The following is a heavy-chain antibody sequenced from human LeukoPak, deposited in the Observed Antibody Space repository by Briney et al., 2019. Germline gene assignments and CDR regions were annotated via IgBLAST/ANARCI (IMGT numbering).Heavy chain of an antibody. CDR2: IYPDESNI. J-gene: IGHJ4*02. CDR1: GYSFPPYW. D-gene: IGHD2-2*03. Sequence: GESLKISCKGSGYSFPPYWIAWVRQMPGKGLEWMGIIYPDESNIRYSPSFQGLVTISADKSISTAYLQWSSLKASDTAMYYCARPPSRGYSSSFEYWGQGTLVTVSS. CDR3: ARPPSRGYSSSFEY. V-gene: IGHV5-51*01.